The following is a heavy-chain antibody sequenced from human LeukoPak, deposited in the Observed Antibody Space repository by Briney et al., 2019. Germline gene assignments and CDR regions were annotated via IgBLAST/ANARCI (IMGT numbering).Heavy chain of an antibody. J-gene: IGHJ4*02. V-gene: IGHV3-30*03. CDR3: ARDPALGAPDYLDY. Sequence: PGRSLRHSCTVSGFPFNDYVVHWVRQAPGKGLEWVAVTSADESIKVYSDSVRGRFTISRDNSKNIQYLHMNSLTVNDTAVYYCARDPALGAPDYLDYWGRGTLVTVSS. D-gene: IGHD1-26*01. CDR1: GFPFNDYV. CDR2: TSADESIK.